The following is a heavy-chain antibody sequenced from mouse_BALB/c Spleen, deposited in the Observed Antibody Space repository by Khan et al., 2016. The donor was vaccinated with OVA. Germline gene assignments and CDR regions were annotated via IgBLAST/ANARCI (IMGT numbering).Heavy chain of an antibody. CDR3: ARCVDGDSSLYAMDY. CDR2: IWSDGST. V-gene: IGHV2-6*02. CDR1: GFSLTSYG. Sequence: QVQLKESGPGLVAPSQSLSITCTVSGFSLTSYGVHWFRQPPGKGLEWLVVIWSDGSTNYNSVLPSRLSISKDNSTSQVFLKMNRLQHADTAIYYVARCVDGDSSLYAMDYWGQGTSVTVSS. J-gene: IGHJ4*01. D-gene: IGHD2-13*01.